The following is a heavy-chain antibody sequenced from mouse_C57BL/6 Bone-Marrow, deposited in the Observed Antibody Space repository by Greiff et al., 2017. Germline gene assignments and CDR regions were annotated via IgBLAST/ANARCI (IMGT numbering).Heavy chain of an antibody. CDR3: SPLTTVVGGYFDV. CDR1: GFNIKDDY. Sequence: VQLKESGAELVRPGASVKLSCTASGFNIKDDYMHWVKQRPEQGLEWIGWIDPENGDTEYASKFQGKATITADTSSNTAYLQLSSLTSEDTAVYYCSPLTTVVGGYFDVWGTGTTVTVSS. D-gene: IGHD1-1*01. V-gene: IGHV14-4*01. CDR2: IDPENGDT. J-gene: IGHJ1*03.